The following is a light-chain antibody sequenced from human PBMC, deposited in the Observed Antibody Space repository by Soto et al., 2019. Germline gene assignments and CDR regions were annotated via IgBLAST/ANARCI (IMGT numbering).Light chain of an antibody. CDR3: LQDYDYPYT. CDR1: QGIRND. Sequence: AIQITQSPSSLSASVGDRVTITCRASQGIRNDLGWYQQKPGKAPKLLIYGASGLQSGVPSRFSGSGSGTDFTLTITSLQPEDFATYYCLQDYDYPYTFGQGTKLEIK. V-gene: IGKV1-6*01. J-gene: IGKJ2*01. CDR2: GAS.